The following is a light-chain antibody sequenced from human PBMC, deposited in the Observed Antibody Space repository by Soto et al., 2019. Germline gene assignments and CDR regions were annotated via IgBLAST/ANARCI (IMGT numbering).Light chain of an antibody. J-gene: IGKJ3*01. CDR3: QQSYSSPFT. CDR2: GAT. V-gene: IGKV1-39*01. Sequence: DIQMTQSPSSLSASVGDRVTIICRASPTISNYLNWYQQKPGKAPKVLIYGATRLQSGVPSRFSGSGVGTDFTLTISSLQPEDFATYYCQQSYSSPFTSGPGTKVEIK. CDR1: PTISNY.